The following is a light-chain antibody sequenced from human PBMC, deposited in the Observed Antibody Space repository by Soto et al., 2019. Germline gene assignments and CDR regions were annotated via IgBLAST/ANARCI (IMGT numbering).Light chain of an antibody. V-gene: IGKV3-11*01. CDR1: QRFXSY. Sequence: DIVVTQSAATLSLSPGERATLSCRASQRFXSYLAWYKAKPGQAPRLLIXDESNRATGIPARFSGSGSGTDFTLTISSLEPEYFAFSYCQQRSKWPTRTFGGGTKVDIK. J-gene: IGKJ4*01. CDR2: DES. CDR3: QQRSKWPTRT.